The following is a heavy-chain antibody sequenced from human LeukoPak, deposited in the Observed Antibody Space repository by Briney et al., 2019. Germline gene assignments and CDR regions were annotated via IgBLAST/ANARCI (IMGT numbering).Heavy chain of an antibody. D-gene: IGHD2-2*01. Sequence: GGSLRLSCAASGFTFSSYWMSWVRQAPGKGLEWVANIKQDGSEKYYVDSVKGRFTISRDNAKNSLYLQMNSLRAEDTAVYYCARDPRSTSWGRELDWFDPWGQGTLVTVSS. CDR3: ARDPRSTSWGRELDWFDP. J-gene: IGHJ5*02. CDR1: GFTFSSYW. CDR2: IKQDGSEK. V-gene: IGHV3-7*01.